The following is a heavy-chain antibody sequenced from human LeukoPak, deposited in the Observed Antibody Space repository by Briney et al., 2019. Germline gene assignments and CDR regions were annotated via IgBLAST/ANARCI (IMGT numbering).Heavy chain of an antibody. CDR3: ARVLTLWYGALDY. CDR2: ISGSGTTT. J-gene: IGHJ4*02. V-gene: IGHV3-23*01. Sequence: PGGSLRLSCSASGFTFSDHALAWVRQAPGKGLEWVSAISGSGTTTFYAESVRGRFTISRDNSKYIVHLQMNRLRSDDTAVYYCARVLTLWYGALDYWGQGSLVSVSS. D-gene: IGHD3-10*01. CDR1: GFTFSDHA.